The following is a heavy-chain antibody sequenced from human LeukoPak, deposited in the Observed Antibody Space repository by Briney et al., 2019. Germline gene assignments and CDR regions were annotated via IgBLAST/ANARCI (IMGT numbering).Heavy chain of an antibody. D-gene: IGHD3-22*01. CDR3: AREGGYYDSSGYLNY. CDR2: ISSTSGTI. V-gene: IGHV3-48*01. J-gene: IGHJ4*02. CDR1: GFTFSSYS. Sequence: GGSLRLSCAASGFTFSSYSMNWVRQAPGKGLEWLSYISSTSGTIYYADSVKGRFTISRDNAKNSLYLQMNSLRAEDTAVYYCAREGGYYDSSGYLNYWGQGTLVTVSS.